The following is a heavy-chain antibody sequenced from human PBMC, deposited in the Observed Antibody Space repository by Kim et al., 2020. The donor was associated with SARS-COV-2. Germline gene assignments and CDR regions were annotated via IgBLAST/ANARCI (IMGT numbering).Heavy chain of an antibody. J-gene: IGHJ3*02. D-gene: IGHD6-13*01. CDR1: GFTFSSYA. CDR3: AIFFGYSSSWYGWDDAFDI. CDR2: ISYDGSNK. V-gene: IGHV3-30*04. Sequence: GGSLRLSCAASGFTFSSYAMHWVRQAPGKGLEWVAVISYDGSNKYYADSVKGRFTISRDNSKNTLYLQMNSLRAEDTAVYYCAIFFGYSSSWYGWDDAFDIWGQGKMVTVSS.